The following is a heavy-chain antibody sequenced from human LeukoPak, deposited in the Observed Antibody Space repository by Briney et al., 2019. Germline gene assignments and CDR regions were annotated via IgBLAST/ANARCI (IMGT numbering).Heavy chain of an antibody. D-gene: IGHD3-10*01. Sequence: PGGSLRLSCAASEFTFSSYETSWVRQAPGKGLEWVSSISDSGGYTFYADSVKGRFTISRDNSKNTLHLQMNSLRAEDTAVYYCARRGSSGASYYFDQWGQGTLVPVSS. V-gene: IGHV3-23*01. J-gene: IGHJ4*02. CDR1: EFTFSSYE. CDR3: ARRGSSGASYYFDQ. CDR2: ISDSGGYT.